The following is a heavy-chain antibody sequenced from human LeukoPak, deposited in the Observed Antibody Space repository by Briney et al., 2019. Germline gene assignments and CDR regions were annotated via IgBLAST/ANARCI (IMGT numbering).Heavy chain of an antibody. CDR3: ARVPTVTFFDY. CDR1: GGSISSSSYY. CDR2: IYYSGNT. D-gene: IGHD4-17*01. V-gene: IGHV4-39*07. Sequence: SETLSLTCTVSGGSISSSSYYWGWIRQPPGKGLEWIGAIYYSGNTYYNPSLKSRVTISVDTSKNQFSLQLSSVTAADTAVYYCARVPTVTFFDYWGQGTLVTVSS. J-gene: IGHJ4*02.